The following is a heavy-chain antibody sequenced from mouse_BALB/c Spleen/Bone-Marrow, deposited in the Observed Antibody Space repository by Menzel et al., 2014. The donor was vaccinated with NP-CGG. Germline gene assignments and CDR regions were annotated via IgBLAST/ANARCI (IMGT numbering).Heavy chain of an antibody. J-gene: IGHJ4*01. V-gene: IGHV1S81*02. CDR1: GYTFASYY. Sequence: QVQLQQPGAELVKPGASVKLSCKASGYTFASYYMYWVKQRPGQGLEWIGEINPSNGGTNFNEKFKSRATLTVDKSSSTAYMQLSSLTSEDSAVYYCTRLPHWGQGTSVTVSS. CDR3: TRLPH. D-gene: IGHD5-1*01. CDR2: INPSNGGT.